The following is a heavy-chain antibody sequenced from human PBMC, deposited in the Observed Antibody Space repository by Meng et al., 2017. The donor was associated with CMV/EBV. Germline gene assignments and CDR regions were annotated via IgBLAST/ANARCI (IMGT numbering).Heavy chain of an antibody. CDR3: ARRSTFYDY. Sequence: RVSCKASGYTFTTKTMHWVRQAPGQGLEWMGWIKPDSGAANYAQKFQGRVTMTRDTSISTAYMELGSLRSDDTAVYYCARRSTFYDYWGQGTLVTVSS. CDR2: IKPDSGAA. V-gene: IGHV1-2*02. CDR1: GYTFTTKT. D-gene: IGHD1-26*01. J-gene: IGHJ4*02.